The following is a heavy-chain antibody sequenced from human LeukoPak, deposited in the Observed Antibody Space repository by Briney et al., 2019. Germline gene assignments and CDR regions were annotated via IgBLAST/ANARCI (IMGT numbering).Heavy chain of an antibody. J-gene: IGHJ4*02. CDR3: AKLASGPWYDILTGYYS. CDR1: GFTSSSYG. CDR2: ISSGGPTT. D-gene: IGHD3-9*01. Sequence: PGGSLRLSCAASGFTSSSYGMSWVRQTPGKGLEWVSTISSGGPTTYYADSVKGRFTISRDDSKNTLYLQMNSLRAEDTAVYYCAKLASGPWYDILTGYYSWGQGTLVTVSS. V-gene: IGHV3-23*01.